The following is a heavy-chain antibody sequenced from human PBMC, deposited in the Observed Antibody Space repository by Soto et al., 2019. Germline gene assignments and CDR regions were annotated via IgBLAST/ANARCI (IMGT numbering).Heavy chain of an antibody. J-gene: IGHJ4*02. V-gene: IGHV3-23*01. CDR3: AKDAPGSGWLSDY. D-gene: IGHD3-22*01. CDR1: GFTFSIYA. CDR2: IGTVGGGT. Sequence: GSLRLSCAASGFTFSIYAMSWVRQTPGKGLEWVSTIGTVGGGTSYADFVGGRFTISRDNSRNTLYLQMYSLRAEDTAVYYCAKDAPGSGWLSDYWGLGTLVTSPQ.